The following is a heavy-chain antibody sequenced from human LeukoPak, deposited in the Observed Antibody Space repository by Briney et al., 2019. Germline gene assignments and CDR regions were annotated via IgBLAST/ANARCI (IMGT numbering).Heavy chain of an antibody. J-gene: IGHJ6*02. CDR3: ASPRGGYLVYYGMDV. Sequence: ASVKVSCKAFGYTFTSYFMHWVRQAPGQGLEWMGIISPISGSTTYAQKSQGRVTVTRDTSTSTVYMELSSLRSEDTALYYCASPRGGYLVYYGMDVWGQGTTVTVSS. CDR1: GYTFTSYF. D-gene: IGHD6-13*01. V-gene: IGHV1-46*01. CDR2: ISPISGST.